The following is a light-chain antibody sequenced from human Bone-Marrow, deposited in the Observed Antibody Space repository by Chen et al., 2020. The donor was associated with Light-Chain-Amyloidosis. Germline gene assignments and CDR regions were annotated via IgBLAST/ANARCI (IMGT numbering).Light chain of an antibody. CDR2: EVT. Sequence: QSALTQPASVSGSPGQSITISCTGTSSDVGGDNHVSWYQQHPDQAPKLMSYEVTNRPSWVPYPFSGSRSDNTASLTSSGLQTEDESDYFSSAYTVTNTLVFGSGTRVTVL. CDR1: SSDVGGDNH. CDR3: SAYTVTNTLV. J-gene: IGLJ1*01. V-gene: IGLV2-14*01.